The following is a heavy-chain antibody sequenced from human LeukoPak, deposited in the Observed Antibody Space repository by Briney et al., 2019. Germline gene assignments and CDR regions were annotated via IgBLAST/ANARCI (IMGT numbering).Heavy chain of an antibody. CDR3: AREADFWVRHAFDI. J-gene: IGHJ3*02. CDR1: GFTFSSYS. Sequence: GGSLRLSCAASGFTFSSYSMNWVRQAPGKGLEWVSYISSSSSTIYYADSVKGRSTISRDNAKNSLYLQMNSLRAEDTAVYYCAREADFWVRHAFDIWGQGTMVTVSS. D-gene: IGHD3-3*01. V-gene: IGHV3-48*01. CDR2: ISSSSSTI.